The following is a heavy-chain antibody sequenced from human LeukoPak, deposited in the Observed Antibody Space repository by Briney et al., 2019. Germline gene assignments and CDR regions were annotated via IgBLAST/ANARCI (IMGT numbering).Heavy chain of an antibody. J-gene: IGHJ4*02. D-gene: IGHD6-19*01. V-gene: IGHV3-48*02. CDR1: GFTFSSYS. Sequence: GGSLRLSCAASGFTFSSYSMNWVRQAQGKGLEWVSYIPSSSSTTYYAGSVKGRFTISRDNAKNPLYLQMNSLRDEDTAVYYCARVRYSSGWYVDYWGQGTLVTVSS. CDR3: ARVRYSSGWYVDY. CDR2: IPSSSSTT.